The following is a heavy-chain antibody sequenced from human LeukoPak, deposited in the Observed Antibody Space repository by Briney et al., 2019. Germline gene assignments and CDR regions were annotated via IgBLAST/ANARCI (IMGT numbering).Heavy chain of an antibody. D-gene: IGHD1-26*01. V-gene: IGHV4-39*01. CDR2: IYYSGST. Sequence: SETLSLTCTVSGGTITNTKYYWAWIRQPPGKGLEWIGSIYYSGSTSYSPSLKSRVTISVDTSKNQFSLKLSSVTAADTAVYYCARMEAKSRIAGHFDYWGQGTLVTVSS. J-gene: IGHJ4*02. CDR1: GGTITNTKYY. CDR3: ARMEAKSRIAGHFDY.